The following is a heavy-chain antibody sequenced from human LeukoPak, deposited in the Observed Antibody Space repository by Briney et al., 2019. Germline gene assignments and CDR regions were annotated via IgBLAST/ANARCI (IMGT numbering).Heavy chain of an antibody. CDR1: GFTFSSYW. V-gene: IGHV3-7*01. CDR3: ARGGDYAWFDR. CDR2: IKQDGSEK. D-gene: IGHD4-17*01. J-gene: IGHJ5*02. Sequence: PGGSLRLSCAASGFTFSSYWMSWVRQAPGKGLEWVANIKQDGSEKYYVDSVKGRFTISRDNAKNSLYLHVNSLRAEDTAVYYCARGGDYAWFDRWGQGTLVTVSS.